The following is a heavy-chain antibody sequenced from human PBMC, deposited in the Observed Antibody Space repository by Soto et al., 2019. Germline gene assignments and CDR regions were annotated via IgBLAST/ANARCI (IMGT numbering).Heavy chain of an antibody. V-gene: IGHV3-23*01. D-gene: IGHD1-20*01. CDR2: ISGSGART. J-gene: IGHJ4*02. Sequence: GGSLRLSCAASGFTFSSYAMSWVRQAPGKGLEWVSTISGSGARTFYADSVKGRFTISSDNSKNTLYLQMSSLRAEDTAVYYCARDQGNNWDLDYWGQGTQVTVSS. CDR3: ARDQGNNWDLDY. CDR1: GFTFSSYA.